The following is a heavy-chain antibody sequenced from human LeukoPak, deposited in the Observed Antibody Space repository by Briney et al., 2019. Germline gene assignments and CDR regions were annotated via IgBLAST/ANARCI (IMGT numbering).Heavy chain of an antibody. CDR2: IYTSGST. Sequence: TSETLSLTCTVSGGSISSYYWSWIRQPAGKGLEWIGRIYTSGSTNYNPSLKSRVTMSVDTSKNQFSLKLSSVTAADTAVYYCAREDYGGSYYYYGMDVWGQGTTVTVSS. J-gene: IGHJ6*02. V-gene: IGHV4-4*07. CDR1: GGSISSYY. D-gene: IGHD4/OR15-4a*01. CDR3: AREDYGGSYYYYGMDV.